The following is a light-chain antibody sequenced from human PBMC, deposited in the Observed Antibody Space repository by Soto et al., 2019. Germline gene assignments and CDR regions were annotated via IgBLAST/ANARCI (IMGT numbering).Light chain of an antibody. CDR1: SSDIGAYNS. CDR3: SSRTTSNPYV. J-gene: IGLJ1*01. Sequence: QSVLTQPASVSGSPGQSITISCTGTSSDIGAYNSVSWYQQHPGKAPKLMIYEVSNRPSGVSNRLSASKSGNTASLTISGLQAEDEADYYCSSRTTSNPYVFGTGTKLTVL. V-gene: IGLV2-14*01. CDR2: EVS.